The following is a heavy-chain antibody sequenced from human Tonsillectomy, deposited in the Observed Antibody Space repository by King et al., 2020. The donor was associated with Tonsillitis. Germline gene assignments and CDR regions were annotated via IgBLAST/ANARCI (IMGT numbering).Heavy chain of an antibody. V-gene: IGHV3-30*09. D-gene: IGHD3-22*01. CDR1: GITLSKHP. Sequence: VQLVESGGGVVQPGRSLRLSCVASGITLSKHPMQWVRQAPGKGLEWVAAMSYEGSEKNYADSVKGRFAISRDNSRETLFLQMNSLRAEDTAVYYCARVRWNYYDSGVLEYWVQGTLVTVSS. CDR2: MSYEGSEK. CDR3: ARVRWNYYDSGVLEY. J-gene: IGHJ4*02.